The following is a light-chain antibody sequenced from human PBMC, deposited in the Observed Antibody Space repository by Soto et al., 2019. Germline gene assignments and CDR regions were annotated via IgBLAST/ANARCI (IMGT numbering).Light chain of an antibody. CDR1: QSISSY. CDR2: AAS. CDR3: PQSYSTPLA. V-gene: IGKV1-39*01. J-gene: IGKJ4*01. Sequence: DIQMTQSPSSLSASVGDRVTITCRASQSISSYLNWYQQKPGKAPKLLIYAASSLRSVVPSRFSGSGSGTDFTLTISSLQPEDFATYYCPQSYSTPLAFGGGTKVDIK.